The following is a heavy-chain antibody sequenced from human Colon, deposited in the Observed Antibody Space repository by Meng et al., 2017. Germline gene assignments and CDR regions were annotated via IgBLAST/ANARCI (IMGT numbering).Heavy chain of an antibody. CDR3: ARGRYSGYLP. V-gene: IGHV4-34*01. CDR1: GGSFSGYY. J-gene: IGHJ5*02. Sequence: QVQLRQWGAGLLKPSETLSLTCAVYGGSFSGYYWSWIRQPPGKGLEWIGEINHSGSTNYNPSLKSRVTISVDTSKNQFSLKLSSVTAADTAVYYCARGRYSGYLPWGQGTLVTVSS. D-gene: IGHD5-12*01. CDR2: INHSGST.